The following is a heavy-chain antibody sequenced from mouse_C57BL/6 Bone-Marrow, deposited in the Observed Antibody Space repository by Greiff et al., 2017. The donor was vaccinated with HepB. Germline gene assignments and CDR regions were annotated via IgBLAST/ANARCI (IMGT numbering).Heavy chain of an antibody. CDR2: INPYNGGT. CDR3: ARRAWYVDV. V-gene: IGHV1-19*01. J-gene: IGHJ1*03. Sequence: VQLQQSGPVLVKPGASVKMSCKASGYTFTDYYMNWVKQSHGKSLEWIGVINPYNGGTSYNQKFKGKATLTVDKSSSTAYMELNSLTYEDSAVYYCARRAWYVDVWGTGTTVTVSS. CDR1: GYTFTDYY. D-gene: IGHD3-1*01.